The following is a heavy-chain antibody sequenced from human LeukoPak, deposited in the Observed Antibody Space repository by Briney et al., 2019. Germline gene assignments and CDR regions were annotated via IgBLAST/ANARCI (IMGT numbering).Heavy chain of an antibody. CDR1: GFSFSRYG. J-gene: IGHJ4*02. CDR3: ARPSGSVTIFGVVDYFDY. V-gene: IGHV3-33*01. D-gene: IGHD3-3*01. CDR2: IWYDESNN. Sequence: GGSLRLSCVASGFSFSRYGMHWVRQAPGKGLEWLAAIWYDESNNFYADSVKGRFTISRDNAKNTLYLQLNSLRPEDTAVYYCARPSGSVTIFGVVDYFDYWGQGSLVTVSS.